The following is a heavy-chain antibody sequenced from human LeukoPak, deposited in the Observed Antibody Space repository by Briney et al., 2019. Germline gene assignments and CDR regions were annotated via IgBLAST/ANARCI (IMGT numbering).Heavy chain of an antibody. CDR1: GFTFSSYS. J-gene: IGHJ4*02. D-gene: IGHD6-19*01. V-gene: IGHV3-21*01. Sequence: GGSLRLSCAASGFTFSSYSMNWVRQAPGKGLEWVSSISSSSSYIYYADSVKGRFTISRDNAKNSLYLQMNSLRAEDTAVYYCARAIAVAGGGYFDYWGQGTLVTVSS. CDR3: ARAIAVAGGGYFDY. CDR2: ISSSSSYI.